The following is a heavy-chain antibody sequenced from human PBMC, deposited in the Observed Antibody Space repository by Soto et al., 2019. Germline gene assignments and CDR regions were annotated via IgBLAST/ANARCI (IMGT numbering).Heavy chain of an antibody. CDR2: IIPIFGTA. CDR1: GGTFSSYA. D-gene: IGHD2-15*01. CDR3: ASGVCSGGSCYRVLAPV. V-gene: IGHV1-69*01. J-gene: IGHJ6*02. Sequence: QVQLVQSGAEVKKPGSSVKVSCKASGGTFSSYAISWVRQAPGQGLEWMRGIIPIFGTANYAQKFQGRVTITADESTSTAYMELSSLRSEDTAVYYCASGVCSGGSCYRVLAPVWGQGTTVTVSS.